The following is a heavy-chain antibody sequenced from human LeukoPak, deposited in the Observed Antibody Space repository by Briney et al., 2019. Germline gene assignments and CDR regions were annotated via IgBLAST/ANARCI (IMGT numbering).Heavy chain of an antibody. V-gene: IGHV3-9*01. Sequence: PGGSLRLSCAVSGFTFSNYATSWVRQAPGEWMEWVSGISWNSGSIVYADSMKSRFTTSRDNAKNSLYLQMNSLRAEDTALYYCAKDIAAAGLFDYWGQGTLVTVSS. D-gene: IGHD6-13*01. CDR2: ISWNSGSI. CDR1: GFTFSNYA. CDR3: AKDIAAAGLFDY. J-gene: IGHJ4*02.